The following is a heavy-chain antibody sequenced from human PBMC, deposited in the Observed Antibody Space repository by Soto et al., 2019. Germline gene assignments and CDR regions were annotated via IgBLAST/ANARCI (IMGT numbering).Heavy chain of an antibody. CDR3: ARDRSANGDGYNPYRAHYYYYGMDV. CDR2: INPSGGST. V-gene: IGHV1-46*01. CDR1: GYTFTSYY. Sequence: SVKVSCKASGYTFTSYYMHWVRQAPGQGLEWMGIINPSGGSTSYAQKFQGRVTMTRDTSTSTVYMELSSLRSEDTAVYYCARDRSANGDGYNPYRAHYYYYGMDVWGQGTTVTVSS. J-gene: IGHJ6*02. D-gene: IGHD5-12*01.